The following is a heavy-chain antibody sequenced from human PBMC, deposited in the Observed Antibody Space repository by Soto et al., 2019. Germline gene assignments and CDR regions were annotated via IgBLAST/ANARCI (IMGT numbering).Heavy chain of an antibody. D-gene: IGHD4-17*01. CDR3: ARKGYGDYGGMDV. CDR2: IGSSSNYI. V-gene: IGHV3-21*01. CDR1: GFTFSSYS. J-gene: IGHJ6*02. Sequence: EVQLVESGGGLVKPGGSLRLSCAASGFTFSSYSMNWVRQAPGKGLEWVSSIGSSSNYIYYADSVKGRFTISRDNAKNSLYLQMISLRAEDTAMYYCARKGYGDYGGMDVWGQGTTVTVSS.